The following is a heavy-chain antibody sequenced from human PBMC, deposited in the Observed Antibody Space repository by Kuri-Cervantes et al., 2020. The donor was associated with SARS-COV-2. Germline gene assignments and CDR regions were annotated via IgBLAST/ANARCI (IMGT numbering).Heavy chain of an antibody. Sequence: SETLSLTGTVSGGSISSSNYYWGWIRQPPGKGLEWIGTIYYSGSTYYNPSLKSRVTISVDTSKNQFSLKLSSVTAADTAVYYCARGRPYRPGVVVVPAADNYFDYWGQGTLVTVSS. J-gene: IGHJ4*02. CDR3: ARGRPYRPGVVVVPAADNYFDY. V-gene: IGHV4-39*07. CDR2: IYYSGST. CDR1: GGSISSSNYY. D-gene: IGHD2-2*01.